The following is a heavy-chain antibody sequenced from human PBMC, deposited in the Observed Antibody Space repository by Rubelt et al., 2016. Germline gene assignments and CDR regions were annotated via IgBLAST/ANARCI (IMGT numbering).Heavy chain of an antibody. CDR1: GYSFTSYW. CDR3: AGRGGLVVSRYYYYYMDV. Sequence: EVQLVQSGAEVKKPGESLKISCKGSGYSFTSYWISWVRQMPGKGLEWMGRIDPSDSYTNYSPSFQGHGAISADNAISPAYLQWSSLKASDTAMYYCAGRGGLVVSRYYYYYMDVWGKGTTVTVSS. CDR2: IDPSDSYT. J-gene: IGHJ6*03. D-gene: IGHD2-15*01. V-gene: IGHV5-10-1*01.